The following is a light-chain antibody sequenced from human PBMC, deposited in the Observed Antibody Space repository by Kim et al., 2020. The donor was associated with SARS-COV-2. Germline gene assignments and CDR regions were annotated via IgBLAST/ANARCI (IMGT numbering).Light chain of an antibody. V-gene: IGLV1-44*01. CDR1: TSNIGRNT. Sequence: QSALTQPPSASGTPGQRVTISCSGSTSNIGRNTVNWYQQLPETAPKLLIYYNNQRPSGVPDRFSGSKSGTSASLAISGLQSEDESDYYCAAWDDSLNGLVFGGETQMTVL. CDR3: AAWDDSLNGLV. J-gene: IGLJ2*01. CDR2: YNN.